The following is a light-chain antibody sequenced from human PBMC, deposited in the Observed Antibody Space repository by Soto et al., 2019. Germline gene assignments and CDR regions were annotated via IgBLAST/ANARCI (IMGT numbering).Light chain of an antibody. CDR1: QTITTN. V-gene: IGKV3-15*01. CDR2: GAS. CDR3: QQYNNWPRT. Sequence: ETGVTQSPATLSVSPGERATLSCRASQTITTNLACDQQKFGQAPRLLIHGASNRATGIPARFSGSGSGTEFTLTIRRLQSEDFAVYYCQQYNNWPRTFGQGTQVEIK. J-gene: IGKJ1*01.